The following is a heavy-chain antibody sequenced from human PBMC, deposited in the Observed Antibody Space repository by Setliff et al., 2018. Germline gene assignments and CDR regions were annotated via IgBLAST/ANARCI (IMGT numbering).Heavy chain of an antibody. Sequence: QPGGSLRLSCAASGFTSSSYAMTWVRQAPGKGLEWVSIISASGDTTYYADSVKGRFTISRDNSKNTLYLQMNSLRGEDTAVYHCTRDQDYYGMDVWGQGTTVTVSS. CDR3: TRDQDYYGMDV. CDR2: ISASGDTT. J-gene: IGHJ6*02. V-gene: IGHV3-23*01. CDR1: GFTSSSYA.